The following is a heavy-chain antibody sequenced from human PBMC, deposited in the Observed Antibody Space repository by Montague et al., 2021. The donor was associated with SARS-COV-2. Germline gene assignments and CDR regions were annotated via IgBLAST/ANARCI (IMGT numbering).Heavy chain of an antibody. CDR2: IYTSGST. Sequence: TLSLTCTVSGGSISSGSYYWSWIRQPAGKGLEWIVRIYTSGSTNYNPSLKSRVTISVDTSKNPFSLRLSSVTAADTAVYYCARVGVGAMVRGVIPAYYYYGMDVWGKGTTVTVSS. V-gene: IGHV4-61*02. CDR3: ARVGVGAMVRGVIPAYYYYGMDV. J-gene: IGHJ6*04. D-gene: IGHD3-10*01. CDR1: GGSISSGSYY.